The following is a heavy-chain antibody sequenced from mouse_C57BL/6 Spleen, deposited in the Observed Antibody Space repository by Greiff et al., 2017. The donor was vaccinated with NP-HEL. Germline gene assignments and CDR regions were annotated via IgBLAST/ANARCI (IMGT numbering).Heavy chain of an antibody. CDR3: ARSKGNWGQDFDY. CDR1: GYTFTSYD. J-gene: IGHJ2*01. CDR2: IYPRDGST. D-gene: IGHD4-1*01. Sequence: VQLQQSGPELVKPGASVKLSCKASGYTFTSYDINWVKQRPGPGLEWIGWIYPRDGSTKYNEKFKGKATLTVDTSSSTAYMELHSLTSEDSAVYFCARSKGNWGQDFDYWGQGTTLTVSS. V-gene: IGHV1-85*01.